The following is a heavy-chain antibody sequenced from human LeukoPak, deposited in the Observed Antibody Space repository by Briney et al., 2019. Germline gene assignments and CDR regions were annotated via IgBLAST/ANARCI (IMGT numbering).Heavy chain of an antibody. CDR1: EFSLSSHW. V-gene: IGHV3-7*01. CDR3: GRYPMDV. J-gene: IGHJ6*02. CDR2: IKQDEREK. Sequence: GRSLRLSCAASEFSLSSHWMIWVRQAPGKGLEWVANIKQDEREKYYVDSVKGRFTISRDNAKNSLYLQMNDLRVEDTAVYYCGRYPMDVWGQGTTVTVSS.